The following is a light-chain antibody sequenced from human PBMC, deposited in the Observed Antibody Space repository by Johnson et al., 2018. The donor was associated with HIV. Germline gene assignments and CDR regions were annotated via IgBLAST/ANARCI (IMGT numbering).Light chain of an antibody. CDR3: GTWDSSLSRGG. CDR1: SSNIGNNY. Sequence: QAVLTQPPSVSAAPGQKVTISCSGSSSNIGNNYVSWYQQLPGTAPKLLIYYNNKRPSGIPDRFSGSKSGTSATLGITGLQTGDEADYYCGTWDSSLSRGGFGTGTKVTGL. V-gene: IGLV1-51*01. J-gene: IGLJ1*01. CDR2: YNN.